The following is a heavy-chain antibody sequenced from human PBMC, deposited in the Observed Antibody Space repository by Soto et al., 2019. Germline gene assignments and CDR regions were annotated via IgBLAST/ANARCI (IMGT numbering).Heavy chain of an antibody. Sequence: ASVKVSCKASGGTFSSYAISWVRQAPGQGLEWMGGIIPIFGTANYAQKFQGRVTITADESTSTAYMELSSLRSEDTAVYYRARREGATDYYYGMDVWGQGTTVTVSS. CDR1: GGTFSSYA. V-gene: IGHV1-69*13. CDR3: ARREGATDYYYGMDV. CDR2: IIPIFGTA. J-gene: IGHJ6*02. D-gene: IGHD1-26*01.